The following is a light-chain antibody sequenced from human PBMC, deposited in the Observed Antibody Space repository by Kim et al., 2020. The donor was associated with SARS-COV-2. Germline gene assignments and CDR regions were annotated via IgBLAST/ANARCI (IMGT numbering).Light chain of an antibody. CDR2: QTS. CDR3: QQYSIFSPETT. Sequence: DIQLTQSPSTLSASVGDRVIITCRASQTVSNWLAWYQQKPGDAPKLLIYQTSSLQRGVTSRFSDSGSGTEFSLTITSLQPDDCATYYFQQYSIFSPETTLRQGTNLDI. J-gene: IGKJ2*01. CDR1: QTVSNW. V-gene: IGKV1-5*03.